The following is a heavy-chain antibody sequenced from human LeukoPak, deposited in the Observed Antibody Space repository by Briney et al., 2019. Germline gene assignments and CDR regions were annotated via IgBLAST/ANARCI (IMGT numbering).Heavy chain of an antibody. J-gene: IGHJ4*02. V-gene: IGHV3-23*01. Sequence: GGSLRLSCAASGFTFRSYALSWVRQAPGKGLEWVSGISGSGDSTYYADSVKGRFTISRDNSKNTLYLQMNTLRAEDTAVYYCXKGMSSWYPFDCWGQGTLVTVSS. D-gene: IGHD6-13*01. CDR3: XKGMSSWYPFDC. CDR2: ISGSGDST. CDR1: GFTFRSYA.